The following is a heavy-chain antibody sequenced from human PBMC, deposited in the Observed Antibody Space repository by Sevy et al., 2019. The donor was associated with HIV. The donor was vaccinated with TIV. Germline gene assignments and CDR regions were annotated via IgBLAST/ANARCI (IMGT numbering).Heavy chain of an antibody. CDR2: ISYEGSQK. J-gene: IGHJ3*02. D-gene: IGHD3-3*01. CDR1: GFTFSRNG. Sequence: GGSLRLSCVTSGFTFSRNGMQWVRQAPGKGLEWVGVISYEGSQKFYGDSVKGRFTISRDDSKNTLYLQMDSLRDDDTAIYYCAKGIHDFWTGYIGAFDIRGQGTMVTVSS. V-gene: IGHV3-30*18. CDR3: AKGIHDFWTGYIGAFDI.